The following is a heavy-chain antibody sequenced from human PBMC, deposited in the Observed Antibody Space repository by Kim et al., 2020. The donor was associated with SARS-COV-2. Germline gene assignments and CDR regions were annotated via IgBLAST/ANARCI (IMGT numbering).Heavy chain of an antibody. V-gene: IGHV3-23*03. D-gene: IGHD6-13*01. J-gene: IGHJ4*02. Sequence: GGSLRLSCAASGFTFSSYAMSWVRQAPGKGLEWVSVIYSGGSSTYYADSVKGRFTISRDNSKNTLYLQMNSLRAEDTAVYYCAKGRAAAGTCFDYWGQGTLVTVSS. CDR2: IYSGGSST. CDR3: AKGRAAAGTCFDY. CDR1: GFTFSSYA.